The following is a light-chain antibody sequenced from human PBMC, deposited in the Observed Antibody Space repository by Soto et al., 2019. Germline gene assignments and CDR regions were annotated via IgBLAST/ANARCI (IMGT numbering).Light chain of an antibody. Sequence: EIVLTHSPATLSVSPGERATLSCRASQSVSSNLAWYQQKPGQAPRLLIYGASTRATGIPARFSGSGSGTEFTLTISSLEPEDFAVYYCQQRSNWPPITFGQGTRLEIK. CDR2: GAS. J-gene: IGKJ5*01. CDR1: QSVSSN. CDR3: QQRSNWPPIT. V-gene: IGKV3-15*01.